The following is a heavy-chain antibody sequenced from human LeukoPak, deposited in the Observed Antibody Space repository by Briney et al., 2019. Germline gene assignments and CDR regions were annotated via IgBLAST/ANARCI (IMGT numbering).Heavy chain of an antibody. J-gene: IGHJ5*02. CDR3: ARGVFIVVVPAASSRNWFDP. D-gene: IGHD2-2*01. Sequence: SETLSLTCAVYGGSFSGYYWSWLRQPPGKGLEWIGEINHSGSTNYNPSLKSRVTISVDTSKNQFSLKLSSVTAADTAVYYCARGVFIVVVPAASSRNWFDPWGQGTLVTVSS. CDR2: INHSGST. CDR1: GGSFSGYY. V-gene: IGHV4-34*01.